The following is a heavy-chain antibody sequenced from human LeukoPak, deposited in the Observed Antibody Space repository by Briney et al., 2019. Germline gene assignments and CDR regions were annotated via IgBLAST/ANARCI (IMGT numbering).Heavy chain of an antibody. J-gene: IGHJ5*02. V-gene: IGHV3-23*01. CDR2: ISAGGGGT. CDR3: AKGKAYNTDNWFDP. D-gene: IGHD5-18*01. Sequence: PGGSLRLSCAASGFTFSSSVMNWVRQAPGKGLEWVSGISAGGGGTYYAGSVKGRFTISRDNSKTTLFLQMNSLRAEDTAVYYCAKGKAYNTDNWFDPWGQGTLVTVSS. CDR1: GFTFSSSV.